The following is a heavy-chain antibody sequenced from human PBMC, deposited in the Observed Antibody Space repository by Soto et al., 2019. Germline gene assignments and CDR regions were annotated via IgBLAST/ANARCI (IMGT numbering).Heavy chain of an antibody. CDR3: AKLPNITVGAFDI. J-gene: IGHJ3*02. D-gene: IGHD4-17*01. CDR1: GFTFSSYG. Sequence: QVQLVESGGGVVQPGRSLRLSCAASGFTFSSYGMHWVRQAPGKGLEWVAVISYDGSNKYYADSVKGRFTISRDNSKNTLYLQMNGLRSEDTAVYYCAKLPNITVGAFDIWGQGTMVTVSS. CDR2: ISYDGSNK. V-gene: IGHV3-30*18.